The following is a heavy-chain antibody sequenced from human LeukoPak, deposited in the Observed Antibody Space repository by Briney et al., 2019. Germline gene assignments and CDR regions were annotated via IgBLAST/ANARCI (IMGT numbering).Heavy chain of an antibody. CDR2: ISSSSSYI. J-gene: IGHJ6*03. CDR1: GFTLSSYA. V-gene: IGHV3-21*01. Sequence: SGGSLRLSCAASGFTLSSYAMGWVRQAPGKGLEWVSSISSSSSYIYYADSVKGRFTISRDNAKNSLYLQMNSLRAEDTAVYYCARIPTAPGIAAAAPYLPYYYYYMDVWGKGTTVTVSS. CDR3: ARIPTAPGIAAAAPYLPYYYYYMDV. D-gene: IGHD6-13*01.